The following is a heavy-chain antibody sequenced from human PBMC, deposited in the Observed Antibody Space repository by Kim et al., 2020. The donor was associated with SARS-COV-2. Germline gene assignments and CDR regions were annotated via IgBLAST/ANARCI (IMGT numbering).Heavy chain of an antibody. Sequence: GESLKISCKGSGYSFTSYWIGWVRQMPGKGLEWMGIIYPGDSDTRYSTSFQGQVTISADKSISTAYLQWSSLKASDTAMYYCARGYLALRPALLYGWFDPWGQGTLVTVSS. CDR3: ARGYLALRPALLYGWFDP. CDR1: GYSFTSYW. V-gene: IGHV5-51*01. CDR2: IYPGDSDT. J-gene: IGHJ5*02. D-gene: IGHD2-2*02.